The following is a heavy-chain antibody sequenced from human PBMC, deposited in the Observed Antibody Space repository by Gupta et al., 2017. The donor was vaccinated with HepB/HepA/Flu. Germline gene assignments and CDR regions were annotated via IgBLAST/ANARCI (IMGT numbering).Heavy chain of an antibody. CDR1: GGSVSGNTAA. Sequence: QVQLQQSGPGLLKPSQTLSLTCAISGGSVSGNTAAWHWVRQSPSRGLEWLGRTYYSSGWYTDYEASVKSRISISPDTSRNQVTLQLNHVTPDDTAIYYCARRIAPAGALDIWGQGTLVTVSS. V-gene: IGHV6-1*01. J-gene: IGHJ3*02. D-gene: IGHD6-13*01. CDR2: TYYSSGWYT. CDR3: ARRIAPAGALDI.